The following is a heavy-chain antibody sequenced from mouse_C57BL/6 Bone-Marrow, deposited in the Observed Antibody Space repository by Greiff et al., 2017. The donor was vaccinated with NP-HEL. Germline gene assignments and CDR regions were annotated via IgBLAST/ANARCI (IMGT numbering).Heavy chain of an antibody. J-gene: IGHJ4*01. CDR3: ARGIYDGYYEGVYYAMDY. CDR1: GYTFTSYG. Sequence: VQLQQSGAELARPGASVKLSCKASGYTFTSYGISWVKQRTGQGLEWIGEIYPRSGNTYYNEKFKGKATLTADKSSSTAYMELRSLTSEDSAVYFCARGIYDGYYEGVYYAMDYWGQGTSVTVSS. D-gene: IGHD2-3*01. CDR2: IYPRSGNT. V-gene: IGHV1-81*01.